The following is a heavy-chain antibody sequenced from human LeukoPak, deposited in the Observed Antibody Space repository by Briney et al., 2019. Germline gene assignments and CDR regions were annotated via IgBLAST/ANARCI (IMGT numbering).Heavy chain of an antibody. J-gene: IGHJ6*02. V-gene: IGHV4-4*07. Sequence: SETLSLTCSVSGGSISGYYWSWFRQPAGKGLEWIGRLYNSGNSNYNPSLKSRVTMSVDSSKNQSSLKLSSVTAADTAVHYCARDDSLLGIHYGTDVWGQGTTVTVSS. D-gene: IGHD2-15*01. CDR1: GGSISGYY. CDR3: ARDDSLLGIHYGTDV. CDR2: LYNSGNS.